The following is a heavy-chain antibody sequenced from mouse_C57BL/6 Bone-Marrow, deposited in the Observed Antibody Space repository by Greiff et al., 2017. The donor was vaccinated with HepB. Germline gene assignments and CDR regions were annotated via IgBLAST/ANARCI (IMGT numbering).Heavy chain of an antibody. CDR2: IYPGSGST. Sequence: QVQLQQPGAELVKPGASVKMSCKASGYTFTSYWITWVKQRPGQGLEWIGDIYPGSGSTNYNEKFKGKATLTVDTSPSTAYMQLSSLTSEDSAVYYCATNWYYYAMDDWGQGTSVTVSS. CDR1: GYTFTSYW. J-gene: IGHJ4*01. D-gene: IGHD4-1*01. CDR3: ATNWYYYAMDD. V-gene: IGHV1-55*01.